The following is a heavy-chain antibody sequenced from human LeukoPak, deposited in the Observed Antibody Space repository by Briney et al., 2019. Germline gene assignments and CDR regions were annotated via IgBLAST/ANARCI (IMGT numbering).Heavy chain of an antibody. J-gene: IGHJ4*02. Sequence: SETLSLTCTVSGGSISSYYWSWIRQPAGKGLEWIERIYTSGSTNYNPSLKSRVTMSVDTSKNQFSLKLSSVTAADTAVYYCAREGDTIFGVAHDYWGQGTLVTVSS. CDR2: IYTSGST. V-gene: IGHV4-4*07. CDR3: AREGDTIFGVAHDY. CDR1: GGSISSYY. D-gene: IGHD3-3*01.